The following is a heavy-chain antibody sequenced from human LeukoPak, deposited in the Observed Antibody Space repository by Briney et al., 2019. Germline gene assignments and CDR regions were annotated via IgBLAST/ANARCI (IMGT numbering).Heavy chain of an antibody. J-gene: IGHJ4*02. Sequence: GASVKVSCKASGGTFSSYAISWVRQAPGQGLEWMGWIGAYNGNTNYAQKLQGRVTMTTDTSTSTAYMELRSLRSDDTAVYYCARAITMVRGAPPRYWGQGTLVTVSS. D-gene: IGHD3-10*01. CDR1: GGTFSSYA. V-gene: IGHV1-18*01. CDR2: IGAYNGNT. CDR3: ARAITMVRGAPPRY.